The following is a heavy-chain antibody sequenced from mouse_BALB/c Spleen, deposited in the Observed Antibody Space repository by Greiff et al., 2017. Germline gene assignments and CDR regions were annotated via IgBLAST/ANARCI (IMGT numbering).Heavy chain of an antibody. CDR3: ARNSEAPSTMITHWYLDV. CDR2: IWSGGST. V-gene: IGHV2-2*02. CDR1: GFSLTSYG. Sequence: QVQLKESGPGLVQPSQSLSITCTVSGFSLTSYGVHWVRQSPGKGLEWLGVIWSGGSTDYNAAFISRLSISKDNSKSQVFFKMNSLQANDTAIYYCARNSEAPSTMITHWYLDVWGAGTTVTVSS. J-gene: IGHJ1*01. D-gene: IGHD2-4*01.